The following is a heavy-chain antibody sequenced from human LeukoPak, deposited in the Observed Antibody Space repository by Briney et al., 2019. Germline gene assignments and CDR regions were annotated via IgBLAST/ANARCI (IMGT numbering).Heavy chain of an antibody. D-gene: IGHD2-2*01. V-gene: IGHV1-69*04. Sequence: ASMKFSSKASGGTFSSYAISWVRQAPGQGLEWMGRIIPILGIANSAQTCHGRVTITADTSTTTAYMELSSMRTEDTAVYYCATLCSSTSCYLGGVWFDPWGQGTLVTVSS. J-gene: IGHJ5*02. CDR1: GGTFSSYA. CDR3: ATLCSSTSCYLGGVWFDP. CDR2: IIPILGIA.